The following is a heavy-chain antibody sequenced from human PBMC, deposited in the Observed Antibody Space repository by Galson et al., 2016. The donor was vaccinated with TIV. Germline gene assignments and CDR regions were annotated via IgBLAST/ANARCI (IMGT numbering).Heavy chain of an antibody. CDR1: GASVPGFS. CDR2: IHYSGTT. Sequence: SETLSLTCTVSGASVPGFSWGWIRQPPGKGLEWIGDIHYSGTTKYNPSLKSRVTISVEPSMSQFSLRLTFMTPADTALYFCARLTPPSIQDSYYFDYWGRGTLVTVSS. V-gene: IGHV4-59*02. CDR3: ARLTPPSIQDSYYFDY. J-gene: IGHJ4*01. D-gene: IGHD3-3*01.